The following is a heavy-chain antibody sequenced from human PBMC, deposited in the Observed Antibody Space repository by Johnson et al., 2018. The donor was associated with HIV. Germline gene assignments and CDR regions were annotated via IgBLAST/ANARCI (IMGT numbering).Heavy chain of an antibody. CDR2: IRWNGGST. CDR1: GFRVDDHG. J-gene: IGHJ3*02. D-gene: IGHD3-22*01. V-gene: IGHV3-20*04. Sequence: VQLVESGGGVVRPGGSLRLSCAASGFRVDDHGMSWVRQAPGQGLEWVSGIRWNGGSTQYTDSVKGRFTVSRDNAKNSLYLQMNSLRAEDTAFYYCARESRYYDSSGYYIDAFDIWGQGTMVTVSS. CDR3: ARESRYYDSSGYYIDAFDI.